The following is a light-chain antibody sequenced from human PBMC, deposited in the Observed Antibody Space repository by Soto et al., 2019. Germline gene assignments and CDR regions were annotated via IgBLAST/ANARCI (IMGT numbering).Light chain of an antibody. CDR3: CSYAGSYKGYV. J-gene: IGLJ1*01. Sequence: SALTQPRSVSGSPGQSVTISCTGTSSDVGGYNYVSWYQQHPGKAPKLMISDVSKRPSGVPDRFSGSKSGTTASLTISGLQAEDEADYYCCSYAGSYKGYVFGTGTKVTVL. CDR2: DVS. CDR1: SSDVGGYNY. V-gene: IGLV2-11*01.